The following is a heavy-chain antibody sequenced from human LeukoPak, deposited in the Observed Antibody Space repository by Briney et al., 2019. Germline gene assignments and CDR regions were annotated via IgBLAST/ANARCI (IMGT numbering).Heavy chain of an antibody. V-gene: IGHV4-59*01. CDR3: ARGSAYCNGGSCYEFDY. J-gene: IGHJ4*02. CDR1: GGSISSYY. Sequence: SETLSLTCTVSGGSISSYYWSWIRQPPGKGLEWIGYIYYSGSTNYNPSLKSRVTISVDTSKNQFSLKLSSVTAADTAVYYCARGSAYCNGGSCYEFDYWGRGTLVTVSS. CDR2: IYYSGST. D-gene: IGHD2-15*01.